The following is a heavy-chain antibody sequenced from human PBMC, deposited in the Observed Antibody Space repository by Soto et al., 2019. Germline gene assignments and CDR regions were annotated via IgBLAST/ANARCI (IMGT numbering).Heavy chain of an antibody. CDR3: AREGYCRSTSCYEYYYYGMDV. D-gene: IGHD2-2*01. V-gene: IGHV1-18*04. Sequence: QVQLVQSGAEVKKPGASVKVSCKASGYTFTSYGISWVRQAPGQGLEWMGWISAYNGNTNYAQKLQGRVTMTTDTSPSKAYMELRSLRSDDTTVYYCAREGYCRSTSCYEYYYYGMDVGGQGTTVTVSS. J-gene: IGHJ6*02. CDR2: ISAYNGNT. CDR1: GYTFTSYG.